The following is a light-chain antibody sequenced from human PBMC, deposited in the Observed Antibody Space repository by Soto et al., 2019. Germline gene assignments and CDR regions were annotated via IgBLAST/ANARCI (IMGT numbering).Light chain of an antibody. CDR1: QSVSSN. J-gene: IGKJ1*01. CDR3: QQYNHWWT. Sequence: EIMMTQCPATLSVSPGERATLSCRAIQSVSSNLAWYQQKPGRAPRLVIYGTSTRATGIPARFSGSGSGTEFTLTISNLQSEDFEVYYCQQYNHWWTFGQGTKVDIK. CDR2: GTS. V-gene: IGKV3-15*01.